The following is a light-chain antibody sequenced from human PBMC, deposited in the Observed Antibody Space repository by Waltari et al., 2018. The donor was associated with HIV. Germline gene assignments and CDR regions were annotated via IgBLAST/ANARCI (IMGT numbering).Light chain of an antibody. Sequence: QSVLTQPPSASGTPGQRVTTSCSGSSSNIGSNTVNWYQQLPGTAPKLLIYNNNQRPSGVPDRFSGSKSGTSASLAISGLQSEDEADYYCAAWDDSLNGVIFGGGTKLTVL. J-gene: IGLJ2*01. CDR2: NNN. CDR1: SSNIGSNT. CDR3: AAWDDSLNGVI. V-gene: IGLV1-44*01.